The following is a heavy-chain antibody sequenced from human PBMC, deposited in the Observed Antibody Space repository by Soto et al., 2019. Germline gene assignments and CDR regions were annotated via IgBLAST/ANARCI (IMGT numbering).Heavy chain of an antibody. V-gene: IGHV1-2*04. Sequence: QVQLVQSGAEVQKPGASVKVSCKASGYTFTGYYMHWVRQAPGQGLEWMGWINPNSGGTNFAQKFQGWVTMTRDTSISTAYMELRRLRSDDTAIYYCASGGTGIGAFPSSDYFDFWGQGTLVTVSS. CDR1: GYTFTGYY. D-gene: IGHD6-13*01. J-gene: IGHJ4*02. CDR2: INPNSGGT. CDR3: ASGGTGIGAFPSSDYFDF.